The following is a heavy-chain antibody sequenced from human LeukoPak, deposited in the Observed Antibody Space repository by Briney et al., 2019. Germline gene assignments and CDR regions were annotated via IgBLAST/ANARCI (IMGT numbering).Heavy chain of an antibody. Sequence: SETLSLTCSVSGGSISSYYWSWIRQPPGKGLEWIGYIYYSGSTNYNPSLKSRVTISVDTSKNQFSLKLSSVTAADTAVYYCARQGYRWSSGYYFDYWGQGTLVTVSS. CDR2: IYYSGST. J-gene: IGHJ4*02. V-gene: IGHV4-59*08. D-gene: IGHD6-19*01. CDR3: ARQGYRWSSGYYFDY. CDR1: GGSISSYY.